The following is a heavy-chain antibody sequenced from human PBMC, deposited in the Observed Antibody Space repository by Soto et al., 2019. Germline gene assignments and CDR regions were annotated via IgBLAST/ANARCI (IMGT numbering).Heavy chain of an antibody. CDR2: IYSGGST. D-gene: IGHD6-13*01. V-gene: IGHV3-66*01. CDR3: ATDRDATSYRSWYFQH. J-gene: IGHJ1*01. CDR1: GFTVSSNY. Sequence: TGGSLRLSCAASGFTVSSNYMSWVRQAPGKGLEWVSVIYSGGSTYYADSVKGRFTISRDNSKNTLYLQMNSLRAEDTAVYYCATDRDATSYRSWYFQHWGQGTLVTVSS.